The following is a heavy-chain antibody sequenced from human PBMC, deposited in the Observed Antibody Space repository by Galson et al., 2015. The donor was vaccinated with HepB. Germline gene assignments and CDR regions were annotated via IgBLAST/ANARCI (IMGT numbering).Heavy chain of an antibody. Sequence: SLRLSCAASGFTFSSYAMHWVRQAPGKGLEWVAVISYDGSNKYYADSVKGRFTISRDNSKNTLYLQMNSLRAEDTAVYYCARVQTYYDILTAAPGYGMDVWGQGTTVTVSS. CDR2: ISYDGSNK. J-gene: IGHJ6*02. V-gene: IGHV3-30*04. D-gene: IGHD3-9*01. CDR3: ARVQTYYDILTAAPGYGMDV. CDR1: GFTFSSYA.